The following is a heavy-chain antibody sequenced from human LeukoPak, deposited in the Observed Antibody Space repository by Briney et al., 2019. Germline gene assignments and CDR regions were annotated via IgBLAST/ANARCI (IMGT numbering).Heavy chain of an antibody. CDR2: ISGSGGNT. Sequence: GGSLRLSCAASGFTFSSYTMSWVRQAPGKGLEWVSAISGSGGNTSYADSVKGRFTISRDKSKSTLFLQMNSLRAEDTAVYYCAKDPFNVRWSYFDYWGQGSLVTVSS. J-gene: IGHJ4*02. CDR3: AKDPFNVRWSYFDY. D-gene: IGHD3-10*02. V-gene: IGHV3-23*01. CDR1: GFTFSSYT.